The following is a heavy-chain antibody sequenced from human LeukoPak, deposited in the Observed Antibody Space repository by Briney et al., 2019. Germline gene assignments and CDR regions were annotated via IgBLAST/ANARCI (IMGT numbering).Heavy chain of an antibody. Sequence: PGGSLRLSCAASGFTFSSYWMHWVRQAPGKGLVWVSRINTDGGSTNYADSVKGRFTISRDNAKNTLYLQMNSLRAEDTAVYYCAKDTSDLWFGDPIGGAFDIWGQGTMVTVSS. CDR3: AKDTSDLWFGDPIGGAFDI. CDR1: GFTFSSYW. D-gene: IGHD3-10*01. V-gene: IGHV3-74*01. J-gene: IGHJ3*02. CDR2: INTDGGST.